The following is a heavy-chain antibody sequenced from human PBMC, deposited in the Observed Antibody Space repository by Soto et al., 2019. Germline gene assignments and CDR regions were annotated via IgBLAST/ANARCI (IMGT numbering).Heavy chain of an antibody. Sequence: QVQLVQSGAEVKKPGSSVKVSCKASGGTFRSYSISWVRQAPGQGLEWMGGIIPMFATANYAQRFQGRVTSTADESTSTAYMDLSSLRSEDTAVYYCARLVVVVGAKSTYYYYGMDVWGQGTTVTVSS. CDR2: IIPMFATA. D-gene: IGHD2-15*01. CDR3: ARLVVVVGAKSTYYYYGMDV. J-gene: IGHJ6*02. CDR1: GGTFRSYS. V-gene: IGHV1-69*12.